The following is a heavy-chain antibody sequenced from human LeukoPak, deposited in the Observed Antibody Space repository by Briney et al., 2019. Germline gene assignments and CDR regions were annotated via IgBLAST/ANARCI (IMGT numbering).Heavy chain of an antibody. J-gene: IGHJ4*02. V-gene: IGHV3-74*03. D-gene: IGHD6-13*01. CDR1: IFTFNRYY. CDR2: IGPDGSTR. Sequence: GGPVTLFCALSIFTFNRYYVHGVRHARGGGVMGLSCIGPDGSTRLYADYAKGRFTISRDTAKNTLYLQMNSLGAEDTAVYYCTKVLSSNRYNLCDYWGQGTLVTVSS. CDR3: TKVLSSNRYNLCDY.